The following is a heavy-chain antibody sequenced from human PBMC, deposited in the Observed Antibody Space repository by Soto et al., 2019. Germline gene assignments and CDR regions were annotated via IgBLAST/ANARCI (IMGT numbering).Heavy chain of an antibody. CDR2: VIPIFGTA. D-gene: IGHD3-16*01. V-gene: IGHV1-69*06. Sequence: QVQLVQSGAEVKKPGSSVKVSCKASGGSFSSYAISGVRQAPGQGLEWMGGVIPIFGTANYAQKFQGRVTITADKSPSPAYMELTSLRSEDTPVYYCARRRAGDVMDVWGQATTVTVSS. CDR3: ARRRAGDVMDV. CDR1: GGSFSSYA. J-gene: IGHJ6*02.